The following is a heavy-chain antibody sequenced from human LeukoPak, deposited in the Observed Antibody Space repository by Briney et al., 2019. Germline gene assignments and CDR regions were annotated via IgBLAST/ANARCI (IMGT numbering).Heavy chain of an antibody. CDR3: ARDCVGGPRSNYYYYGMDV. D-gene: IGHD2-21*01. J-gene: IGHJ6*02. CDR2: ISSSGSTI. CDR1: GFTFSDYY. Sequence: GGSLRLSCAASGFTFSDYYMSWIRQAPGKGLEWVSYISSSGSTIYYADSVKGRFTISRDNAKNSLYLQMNSLRAEDTAVYYRARDCVGGPRSNYYYYGMDVWGQGTTVTVSS. V-gene: IGHV3-11*01.